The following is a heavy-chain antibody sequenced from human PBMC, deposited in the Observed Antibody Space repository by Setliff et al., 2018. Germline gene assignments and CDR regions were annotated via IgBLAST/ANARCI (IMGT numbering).Heavy chain of an antibody. Sequence: PSETLSLTCAVYGGSFSGYYWSWIRQPPGKGLEWIGEINHSGSTNYNPSLKSRVTISVDTSKNQFSLKLSSVTAADTAVYYCARPSKYYDILTGYYHNWFDPWGQGTLVTVS. CDR1: GGSFSGYY. CDR2: INHSGST. D-gene: IGHD3-9*01. J-gene: IGHJ5*02. CDR3: ARPSKYYDILTGYYHNWFDP. V-gene: IGHV4-34*01.